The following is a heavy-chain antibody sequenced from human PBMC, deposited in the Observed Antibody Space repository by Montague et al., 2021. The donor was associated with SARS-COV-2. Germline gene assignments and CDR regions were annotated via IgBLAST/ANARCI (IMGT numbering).Heavy chain of an antibody. CDR2: IWYDGSNK. D-gene: IGHD5-12*01. CDR3: ARNRRSYSGYDSEADY. V-gene: IGHV3-33*07. Sequence: SLRLSCAASGFIFSSYGMYWARQAPGKGLEWVAVIWYDGSNKYYVDSVKGRFTISRDNSNLYLQMNSLRVEDTAVYYCARNRRSYSGYDSEADYWGQGTLVTASS. J-gene: IGHJ4*02. CDR1: GFIFSSYG.